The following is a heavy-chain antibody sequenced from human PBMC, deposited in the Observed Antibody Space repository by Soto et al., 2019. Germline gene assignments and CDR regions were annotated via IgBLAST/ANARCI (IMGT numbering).Heavy chain of an antibody. CDR1: GGSIISTTYY. Sequence: QPQLQESGPGLVKPSETLSLTCTVSGGSIISTTYYWGWIRQPPGKGLEWIGSMYYSGSTNYNPSLKSRVTISVDTSKNQFSLKLSSVTAADTAVYYCASENGDYTYDYWGQGTLFTVSS. D-gene: IGHD4-17*01. CDR3: ASENGDYTYDY. J-gene: IGHJ4*02. V-gene: IGHV4-39*01. CDR2: MYYSGST.